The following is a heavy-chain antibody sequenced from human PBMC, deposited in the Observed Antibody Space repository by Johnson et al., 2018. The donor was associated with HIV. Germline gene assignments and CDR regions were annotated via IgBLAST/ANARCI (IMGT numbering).Heavy chain of an antibody. CDR2: IWYDGSNK. D-gene: IGHD5-24*01. Sequence: QVQLVESGGGLVQPGGSLRLSCAASGFTVSSNYMSWVRQAPGKGLEWVAVIWYDGSNKYNADSVKGRFTISRDNPRNTLYLQMNSLRHEDTAVYYCARMAAHVSDFWGQGTMVTVSS. CDR3: ARMAAHVSDF. CDR1: GFTVSSNY. J-gene: IGHJ3*01. V-gene: IGHV3-33*08.